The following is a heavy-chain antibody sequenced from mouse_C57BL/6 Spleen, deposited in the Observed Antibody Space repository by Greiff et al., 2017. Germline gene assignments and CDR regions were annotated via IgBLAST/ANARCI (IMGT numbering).Heavy chain of an antibody. J-gene: IGHJ2*01. V-gene: IGHV1-50*01. D-gene: IGHD2-3*01. CDR2: IDPSDSYT. CDR1: GYTFTSYW. CDR3: ARRVIYDGYYGYFDY. Sequence: QVQLKQPGAELVKPGASVKLSCKASGYTFTSYWMQWVKQRPGQGLEWIGEIDPSDSYTNYNQKFKGKATLTVDTSSSTAYMQLSSLTSEDSAVYYCARRVIYDGYYGYFDYWGQGTTLTVSS.